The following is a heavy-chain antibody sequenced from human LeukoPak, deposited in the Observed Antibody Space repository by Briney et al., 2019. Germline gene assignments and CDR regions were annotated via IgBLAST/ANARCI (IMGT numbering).Heavy chain of an antibody. CDR2: LIPIFGTA. J-gene: IGHJ5*02. CDR3: AIEPFYYYGSGSSNWFDP. CDR1: GYTFTSYD. V-gene: IGHV1-69*05. Sequence: SVKVSCKASGYTFTSYDINWVRQAPGQGLEWMGGLIPIFGTANYAQKFQGRVTITTDESTSTAYMELSSLRSEDTAVYYCAIEPFYYYGSGSSNWFDPWGQGTLVTVSS. D-gene: IGHD3-10*01.